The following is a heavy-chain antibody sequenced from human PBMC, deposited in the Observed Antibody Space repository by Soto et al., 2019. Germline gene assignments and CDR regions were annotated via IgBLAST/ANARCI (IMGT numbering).Heavy chain of an antibody. CDR3: AREATLYYCDC. V-gene: IGHV3-30-3*01. CDR2: ISYDGSDK. Sequence: QVQLVESGGGVVQPGRSLRLSCAASGFTFSSYAMHWVRQAPGKGLEWVAVISYDGSDKYYADSVKGRFTISRDNSKNTLYLQMNSLRAEDTAVYSCAREATLYYCDCWGQATMVTVSS. CDR1: GFTFSSYA. D-gene: IGHD3-16*01. J-gene: IGHJ4*02.